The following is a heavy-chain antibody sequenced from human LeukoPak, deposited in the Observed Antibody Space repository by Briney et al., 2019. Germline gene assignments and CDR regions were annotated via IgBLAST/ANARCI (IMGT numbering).Heavy chain of an antibody. Sequence: GGSLRLSCAASGFTLTTYWMHWVRQAPGKGLVWVSRINSDGKITTYADSVKGRLTVSGDNSRNTLYLQMNGLRVEDTAVYYCVKDTGRGDFWGQGTLVTVSS. J-gene: IGHJ4*02. CDR3: VKDTGRGDF. CDR1: GFTLTTYW. D-gene: IGHD3-10*01. V-gene: IGHV3-74*01. CDR2: INSDGKIT.